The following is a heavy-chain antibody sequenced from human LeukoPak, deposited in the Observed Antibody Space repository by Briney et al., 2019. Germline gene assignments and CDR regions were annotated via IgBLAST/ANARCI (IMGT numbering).Heavy chain of an antibody. CDR2: IYPGDSDT. Sequence: GESLKISCKGSGYSFTSYWIGWVRQMPGKGLEWMGIIYPGDSDTRYSPSFQGQVTISADKSISTAYLQWSSLKASDTAMYYCARLPGYCRSTSCYTYYFDYWGQGNLVTVSS. CDR3: ARLPGYCRSTSCYTYYFDY. V-gene: IGHV5-51*01. J-gene: IGHJ4*02. CDR1: GYSFTSYW. D-gene: IGHD2-2*01.